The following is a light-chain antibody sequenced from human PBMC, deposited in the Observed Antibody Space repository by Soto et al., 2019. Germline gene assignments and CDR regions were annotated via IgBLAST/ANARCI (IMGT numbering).Light chain of an antibody. Sequence: DIQMTQSPSSLSASVGDRVTITCRASQSISSYLNWYQQKPGKAPKLLIYAASSLQSGVPSRFSGSGSGTEFTLAINSLQPDDFATYYCQQYHRSSITFGQGTRLEIK. CDR2: AAS. CDR3: QQYHRSSIT. V-gene: IGKV1-39*01. J-gene: IGKJ5*01. CDR1: QSISSY.